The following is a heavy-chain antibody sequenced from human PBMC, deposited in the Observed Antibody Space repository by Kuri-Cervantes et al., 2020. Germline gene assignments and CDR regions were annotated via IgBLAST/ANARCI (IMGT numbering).Heavy chain of an antibody. J-gene: IGHJ6*03. CDR2: TYYRSKWYN. CDR1: GDSGSSNSAA. V-gene: IGHV6-1*01. Sequence: SQTLSLTCAISGDSGSSNSAAWNWIRQSPSRGLEWLGRTYYRSKWYNDYAVSVKSRITINPDTSKNRFSLQLNSVTPEDTAVYYCARVNHQRRYCTNGVCSIYYYYYMDVWGKGTTVTVSS. D-gene: IGHD2-8*01. CDR3: ARVNHQRRYCTNGVCSIYYYYYMDV.